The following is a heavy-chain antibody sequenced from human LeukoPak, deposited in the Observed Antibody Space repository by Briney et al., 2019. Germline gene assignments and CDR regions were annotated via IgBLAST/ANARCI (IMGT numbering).Heavy chain of an antibody. CDR2: IKQDGGEK. D-gene: IGHD4-17*01. Sequence: GGSLRLSCAASGFTFSTYWMTWVRQAPGKGLEWAANIKQDGGEKYYVDSMKGRFTISRDNAKNSLYLQMNSLRAEDTAVYYCARDSGYGDYESFDYWGQGTLVTVSS. J-gene: IGHJ4*02. V-gene: IGHV3-7*01. CDR1: GFTFSTYW. CDR3: ARDSGYGDYESFDY.